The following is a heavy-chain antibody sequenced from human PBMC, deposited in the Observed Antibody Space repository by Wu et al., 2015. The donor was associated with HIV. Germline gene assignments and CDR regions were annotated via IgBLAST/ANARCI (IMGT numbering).Heavy chain of an antibody. CDR2: FIPVFGVS. J-gene: IGHJ6*03. V-gene: IGHV1-69*02. CDR1: GDTFSSYT. CDR3: ARGHCANGVCYTDRYDYYMDV. Sequence: QVQLVQSGAEVKKPGSSVKVSCKSSGDTFSSYTISWVRQAPGQGLEWMGSFIPVFGVSNYAENFRGRVTITADESTSTGYMELSRLSSDDTAVYYCARGHCANGVCYTDRYDYYMDVWGKGTTVTVSS. D-gene: IGHD2-8*01.